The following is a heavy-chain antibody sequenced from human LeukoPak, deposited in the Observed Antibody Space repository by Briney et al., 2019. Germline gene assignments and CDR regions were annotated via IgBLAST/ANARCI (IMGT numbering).Heavy chain of an antibody. Sequence: GGSLRLSCTASGFTFISYAMHWVRQAPGKGLEWVAVISFDGSNKYYADSVKGRFTISRDNSKNTLYLQMNSLRAEDTAVYYCAKDALPETGPEVLCFQHWGQGTLVTVSS. CDR1: GFTFISYA. J-gene: IGHJ1*01. D-gene: IGHD4/OR15-4a*01. CDR2: ISFDGSNK. V-gene: IGHV3-30*04. CDR3: AKDALPETGPEVLCFQH.